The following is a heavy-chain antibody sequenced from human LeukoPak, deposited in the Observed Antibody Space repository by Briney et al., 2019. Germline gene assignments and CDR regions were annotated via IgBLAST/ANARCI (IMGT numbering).Heavy chain of an antibody. Sequence: GGSLRLSCAASGFTFSSYSMNWVRQAPGKGLEWVSYISSSSSTIYYADSVEGRFTISRDNSKNTLYLQMNSLRAEDTAVYYCANPPINTKLGHFDYWGQGTLATVSS. V-gene: IGHV3-48*01. D-gene: IGHD6-6*01. CDR3: ANPPINTKLGHFDY. CDR1: GFTFSSYS. J-gene: IGHJ4*02. CDR2: ISSSSSTI.